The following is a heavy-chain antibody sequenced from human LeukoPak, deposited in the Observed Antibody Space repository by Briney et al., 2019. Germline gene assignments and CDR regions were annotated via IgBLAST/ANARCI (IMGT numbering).Heavy chain of an antibody. CDR3: ARDPSWLDAFDI. V-gene: IGHV3-23*01. D-gene: IGHD5-24*01. Sequence: PGGSLRLSCAASGFTFSSYAMSWARQAPGKGLEWVSAISGSGGSTYYADSVKGRFTISRGNSKNTLYLQMNSLRAEDTAVYYCARDPSWLDAFDIWGQGTMVTVSS. J-gene: IGHJ3*02. CDR2: ISGSGGST. CDR1: GFTFSSYA.